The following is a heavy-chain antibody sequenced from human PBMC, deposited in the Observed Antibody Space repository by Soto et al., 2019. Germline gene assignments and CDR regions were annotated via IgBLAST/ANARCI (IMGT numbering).Heavy chain of an antibody. V-gene: IGHV1-69*02. J-gene: IGHJ1*01. CDR3: ASLPKGIAAASPSTNEYFQH. CDR2: IIPILGIA. D-gene: IGHD6-13*01. Sequence: QVQLVQSGAEVKKPGSSVKVSCKASGGTFSSYTISWVRQAPGQGLEWMGRIIPILGIANYAQKFQGRVTITADKSTSTAYMELSSLRSEDTAVYYCASLPKGIAAASPSTNEYFQHWGQGTLVTVSS. CDR1: GGTFSSYT.